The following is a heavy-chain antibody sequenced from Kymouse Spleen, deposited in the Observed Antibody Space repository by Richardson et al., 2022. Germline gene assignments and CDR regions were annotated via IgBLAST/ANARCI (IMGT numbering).Heavy chain of an antibody. CDR1: GFTFSSYG. CDR2: IWYDGSNK. J-gene: IGHJ4*02. Sequence: QVQLVESGGGVVQPGRSLRLSCAASGFTFSSYGMHWVRQAPGKGLEWVAVIWYDGSNKYYADSVKGRFTISRDNSKNTLYLQMNSLRAEDTAVYYCARERTGTTKYFDYWGQGTLVTVSS. V-gene: IGHV3-33*01. CDR3: ARERTGTTKYFDY. D-gene: IGHD1-7*01.